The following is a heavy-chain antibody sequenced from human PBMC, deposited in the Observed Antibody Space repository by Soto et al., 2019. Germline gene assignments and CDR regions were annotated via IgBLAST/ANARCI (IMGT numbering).Heavy chain of an antibody. Sequence: QVQLVESGGGLVRPGESLRLSCAASGFTFSDSSMNWIRQAPGKGLEWVSYISSGTSYTNYADSVKGRFTISRDNAKNSLFLHMNSLRAGDTAVYYCARSVVSSTRFDPWGQGTLVTVSS. CDR3: ARSVVSSTRFDP. D-gene: IGHD6-13*01. CDR2: ISSGTSYT. V-gene: IGHV3-11*06. CDR1: GFTFSDSS. J-gene: IGHJ5*02.